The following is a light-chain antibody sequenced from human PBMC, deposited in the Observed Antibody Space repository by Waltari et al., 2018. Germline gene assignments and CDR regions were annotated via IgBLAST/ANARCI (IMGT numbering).Light chain of an antibody. CDR2: GVS. CDR1: QSVSHN. J-gene: IGKJ1*01. CDR3: QHYYGWSRT. V-gene: IGKV3-15*01. Sequence: IVLTQSPATLSVSPGATATLSCRASQSVSHNLAWYQQISGQSPRLLLYGVSTRAVSVPERFSGSGSGTDFTLTITDLQSEDFAIYFCQHYYGWSRTFGQGTKV.